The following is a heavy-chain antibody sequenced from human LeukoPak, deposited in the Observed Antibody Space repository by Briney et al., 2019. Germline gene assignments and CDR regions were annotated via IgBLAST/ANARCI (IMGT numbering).Heavy chain of an antibody. D-gene: IGHD1-26*01. V-gene: IGHV1-2*02. CDR2: INPNSGGT. Sequence: GALVKVSCKASGYTFTGYYMHWVRQAPGQGLEWMGWINPNSGGTNYAQKFQGRVTMTRDTSSSTAYMELSRLRSDDTAVYYCARETIGRWELLRTSWFDPWGQGTLVTVSS. J-gene: IGHJ5*02. CDR1: GYTFTGYY. CDR3: ARETIGRWELLRTSWFDP.